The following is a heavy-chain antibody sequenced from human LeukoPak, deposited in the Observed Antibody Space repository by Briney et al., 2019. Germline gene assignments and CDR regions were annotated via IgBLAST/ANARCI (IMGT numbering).Heavy chain of an antibody. Sequence: ASVKVSCKASGYTFTSYAMHWVRQAPGQRLEWMGWINAGNGNTKYSQKFQGRVTITRDTSASSAYMELSSLRSEDTAVYYCARDGDSSGYCRYWGQGTLVTVSS. CDR1: GYTFTSYA. J-gene: IGHJ4*02. V-gene: IGHV1-3*01. D-gene: IGHD3-22*01. CDR2: INAGNGNT. CDR3: ARDGDSSGYCRY.